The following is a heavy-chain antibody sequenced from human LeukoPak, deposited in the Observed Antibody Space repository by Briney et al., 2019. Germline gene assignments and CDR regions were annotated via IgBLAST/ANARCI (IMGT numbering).Heavy chain of an antibody. CDR2: INHSGST. CDR3: VRDYPLLWFGEPQKNKYDY. Sequence: SETLSLTCAVYGGSFSGYYWSWIRQPPGKGLEWIGEINHSGSTNYNPSLKSRVTISVDTSKNQFSLKLSSVTAADTAVYYCVRDYPLLWFGEPQKNKYDYWGQGTLVTVSS. V-gene: IGHV4-34*01. D-gene: IGHD3-10*01. J-gene: IGHJ4*02. CDR1: GGSFSGYY.